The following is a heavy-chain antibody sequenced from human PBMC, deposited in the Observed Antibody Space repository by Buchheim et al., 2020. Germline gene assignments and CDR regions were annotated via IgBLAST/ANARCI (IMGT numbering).Heavy chain of an antibody. V-gene: IGHV3-30-3*01. CDR1: GFTFSRYA. CDR2: ISYDGNKK. D-gene: IGHD3/OR15-3a*01. J-gene: IGHJ4*02. Sequence: QVQLVESGGGVVQPGRSLRLSCAASGFTFSRYAMHWVRQGPGKGLEWVAFISYDGNKKYYADSVKGRLTISRDNSKNTVYVQMNNLRPEDTAVYYCARDSDFDYWGQGTL. CDR3: ARDSDFDY.